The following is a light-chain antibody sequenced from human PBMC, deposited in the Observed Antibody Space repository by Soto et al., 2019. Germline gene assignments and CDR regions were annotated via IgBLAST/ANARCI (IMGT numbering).Light chain of an antibody. Sequence: EIVLTQSPATLSLSPGERATLSCRASQSVNTYLAWYQQKPGQAPRVLIYDASDRATGIPARFSGSGSGTEFTLTISSLEPEDFAVYYCQRRGDWPLYTFGQGTKLEIK. CDR3: QRRGDWPLYT. J-gene: IGKJ2*01. V-gene: IGKV3-11*01. CDR2: DAS. CDR1: QSVNTY.